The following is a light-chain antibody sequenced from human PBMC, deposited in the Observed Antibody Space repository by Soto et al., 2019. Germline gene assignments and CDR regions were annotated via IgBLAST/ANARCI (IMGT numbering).Light chain of an antibody. V-gene: IGLV1-44*01. CDR1: SSNIGSNT. J-gene: IGLJ1*01. CDR2: NNN. CDR3: AAWDDSLNGPYV. Sequence: QSVLTQPPSASGTPGQRVTISCSGSSSNIGSNTVNWYQQLPGTAPKLLIYNNNQRPSGVPDQFSSSKSGTSASLAISGLQSEDEADYYCAAWDDSLNGPYVFGTGTKVTVL.